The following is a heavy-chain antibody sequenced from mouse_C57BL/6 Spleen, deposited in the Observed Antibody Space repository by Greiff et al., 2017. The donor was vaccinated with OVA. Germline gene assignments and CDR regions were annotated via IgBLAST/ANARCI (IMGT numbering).Heavy chain of an antibody. CDR3: TRKYGLGYYFDY. CDR1: GFTFSSYA. J-gene: IGHJ2*01. Sequence: DVMLVESGEGLVKPGGSLKLSCAASGFTFSSYAMSWVRQTPEKRLEWVAYISSGGDYIYYADTVKGRFTISRDNARNTLYLQMSSLKSKDTAMYYCTRKYGLGYYFDYWGQGTTLTVSS. D-gene: IGHD3-1*01. CDR2: ISSGGDYI. V-gene: IGHV5-9-1*02.